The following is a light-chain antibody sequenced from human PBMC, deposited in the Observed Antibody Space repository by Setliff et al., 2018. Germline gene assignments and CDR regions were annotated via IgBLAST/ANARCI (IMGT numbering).Light chain of an antibody. J-gene: IGLJ1*01. V-gene: IGLV2-14*03. CDR1: SSDVGYYNF. CDR3: TSYTTSDSFV. Sequence: QSVLTQPASVSESPGQSITISCTGTSSDVGYYNFVSWYQQHPGKAPKLMIYDVTDRPSGISNRFSGSKSGNTASLTISGLQAEDEADYYCTSYTTSDSFVFGTGTKVTVL. CDR2: DVT.